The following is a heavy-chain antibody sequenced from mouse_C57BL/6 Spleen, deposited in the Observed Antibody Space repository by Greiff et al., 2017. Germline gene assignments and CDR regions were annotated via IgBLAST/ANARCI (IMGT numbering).Heavy chain of an antibody. J-gene: IGHJ4*01. CDR2: ISSGGDYI. CDR1: GFTFSSYA. V-gene: IGHV5-9-1*02. D-gene: IGHD2-2*01. Sequence: EVMLVESGEGLVKPGGSLKLSCAASGFTFSSYAMSWVRQTPEKRLEWVAYISSGGDYIYYADTVKGRFTISRNNARNTLYLQMSSLKSEDTAMYYCTRDGGVTTSAMDYWGQGTSVTVSS. CDR3: TRDGGVTTSAMDY.